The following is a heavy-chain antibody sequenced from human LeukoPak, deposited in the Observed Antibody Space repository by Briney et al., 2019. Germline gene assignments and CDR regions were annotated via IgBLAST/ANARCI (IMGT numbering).Heavy chain of an antibody. CDR2: IYTSGST. J-gene: IGHJ2*01. CDR1: GGSISSYY. CDR3: ARSSGNPPYWYFDP. V-gene: IGHV4-4*07. Sequence: SETLSLTCTVSGGSISSYYWSWIRQPAGKGLEWIGRIYTSGSTNYNPSLKSRVIMSVDTSKNQFSLKLSSVTAADTAVYYCARSSGNPPYWYFDPWGRGTLVTVSS. D-gene: IGHD3-10*01.